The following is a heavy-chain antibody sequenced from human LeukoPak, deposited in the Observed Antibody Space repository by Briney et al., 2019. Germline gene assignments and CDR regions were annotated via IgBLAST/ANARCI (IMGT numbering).Heavy chain of an antibody. D-gene: IGHD3-10*01. CDR1: GFTFSSYE. J-gene: IGHJ3*02. Sequence: PGGSLRLSCAASGFTFSSYEMNWVRQAPGKGLEWVSYISSSGSTIYYADSVKGRFTISRDNAKNSLYLQMNSLRAEDTAVYYCARAYYSDAFDIWGQGTIVTVSS. V-gene: IGHV3-48*03. CDR2: ISSSGSTI. CDR3: ARAYYSDAFDI.